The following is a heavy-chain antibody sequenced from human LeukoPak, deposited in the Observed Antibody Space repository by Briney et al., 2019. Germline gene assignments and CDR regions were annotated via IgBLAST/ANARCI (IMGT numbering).Heavy chain of an antibody. D-gene: IGHD6-13*01. J-gene: IGHJ3*02. Sequence: GGSLRLSCAASGFTFDDYGMSWVRQAPGKGLEWVSGINWNGGSTGYADSVKGRFTISRDNSKNTLYLQMNSLRAEDTAVYYCARGRSSSWDHAFDIWGQGTMVTVSS. V-gene: IGHV3-20*04. CDR2: INWNGGST. CDR3: ARGRSSSWDHAFDI. CDR1: GFTFDDYG.